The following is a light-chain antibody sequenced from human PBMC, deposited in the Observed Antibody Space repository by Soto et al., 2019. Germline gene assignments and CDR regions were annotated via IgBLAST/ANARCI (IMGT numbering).Light chain of an antibody. CDR3: LQSYRTPLT. J-gene: IGKJ4*01. CDR1: QNIKTY. V-gene: IGKV1-39*01. CDR2: AAS. Sequence: DIQMTQSPSSLSASVGDSVTITCRASQNIKTYLNWYQQKPGKAPNLLIYAASSLHSGVPSRFSGSGSGTDFTLTISSLQPEDFATYYCLQSYRTPLTFGGGTKVDI.